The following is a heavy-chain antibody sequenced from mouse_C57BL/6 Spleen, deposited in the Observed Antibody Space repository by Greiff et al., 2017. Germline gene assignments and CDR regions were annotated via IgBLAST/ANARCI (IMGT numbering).Heavy chain of an antibody. J-gene: IGHJ4*01. V-gene: IGHV1-72*01. D-gene: IGHD2-3*01. CDR2: IDPTSGGP. CDR1: GYTFTSYW. CDR3: ARTLDADY. Sequence: VQLQQPGAELVKPGASVKLSCKASGYTFTSYWMHWVKPRPGRGLEWIGRIDPTSGGPTYNEKFKSKAPLTVDKPSSTAYMQLSSLTSEDSAVYCCARTLDADYWGQGTSVTVSS.